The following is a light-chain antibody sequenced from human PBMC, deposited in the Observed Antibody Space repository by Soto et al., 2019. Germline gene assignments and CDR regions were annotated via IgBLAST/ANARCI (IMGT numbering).Light chain of an antibody. Sequence: EIVLTQSPGTLSLSPGERATLSCRASQSVSSSYLAWYQQKPGQAPRLLIYGTSNRATGIPDRFSGSGSGTDFSLTISRLEPEDFAVYYCQQYGNSPETFGQGTKVDI. CDR1: QSVSSSY. CDR2: GTS. CDR3: QQYGNSPET. J-gene: IGKJ1*01. V-gene: IGKV3-20*01.